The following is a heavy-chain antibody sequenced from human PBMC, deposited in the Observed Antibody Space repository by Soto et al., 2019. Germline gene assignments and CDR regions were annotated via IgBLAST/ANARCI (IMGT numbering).Heavy chain of an antibody. D-gene: IGHD1-26*01. Sequence: RRLSCAASGFTFSSYSMNWVRQAPGKGLEWVSSISSSSYIYYADSVKGRFTISRDNAKNSLYLQMNSLRAEDTAVYYCARETRIVGATEIDYWGQGTLVTVSS. CDR1: GFTFSSYS. CDR3: ARETRIVGATEIDY. CDR2: ISSSSYI. J-gene: IGHJ4*02. V-gene: IGHV3-21*01.